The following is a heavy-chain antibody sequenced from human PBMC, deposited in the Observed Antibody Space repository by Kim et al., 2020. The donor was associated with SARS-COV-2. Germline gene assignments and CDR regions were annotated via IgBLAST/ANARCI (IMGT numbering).Heavy chain of an antibody. D-gene: IGHD3-22*01. CDR3: ATARNNYDISGFCTLDY. J-gene: IGHJ4*02. V-gene: IGHV3-33*01. CDR1: EFIFSIYG. Sequence: GGSLRLSCTASEFIFSIYGMHWVRQAPGKGLEWVAGIWYDGSNKNYGDSVKGRFTISRDNSKKTLYLQMNSLRAEDTAVYYCATARNNYDISGFCTLDYWGQGTLVTVSS. CDR2: IWYDGSNK.